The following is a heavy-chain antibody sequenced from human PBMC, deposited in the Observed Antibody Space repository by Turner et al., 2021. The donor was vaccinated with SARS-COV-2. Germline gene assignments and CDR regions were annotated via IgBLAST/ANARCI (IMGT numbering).Heavy chain of an antibody. CDR3: AKDMVRGIIYYYYGMDV. J-gene: IGHJ6*02. Sequence: EVQLVESGGDVVRPGWSLRLSCAASGFTFDDYVMHWVRQAPGKGLEWVSGISWNSGSIGYADSVKGRFTISRDNAKNSLYLQMNSLRAEDTALYYCAKDMVRGIIYYYYGMDVWGPGTTVTVSS. V-gene: IGHV3-9*01. CDR2: ISWNSGSI. D-gene: IGHD3-10*01. CDR1: GFTFDDYV.